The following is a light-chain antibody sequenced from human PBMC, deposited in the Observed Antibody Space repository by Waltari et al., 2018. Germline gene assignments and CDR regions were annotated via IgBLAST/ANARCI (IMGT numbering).Light chain of an antibody. CDR2: GAS. Sequence: EIVLTQSPGTLSLSPGERATLSCRASPSVSGNYLAWYQQRPGQAPMLLFYGASSRATGIPDRFSGSGSGTDFTLTITRLEPEDFAVYYCQQYGSSPGTFGGGTKVEIK. J-gene: IGKJ4*01. CDR3: QQYGSSPGT. V-gene: IGKV3-20*01. CDR1: PSVSGNY.